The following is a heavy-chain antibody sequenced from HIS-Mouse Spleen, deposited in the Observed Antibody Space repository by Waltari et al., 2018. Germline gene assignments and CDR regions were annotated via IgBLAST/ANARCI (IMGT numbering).Heavy chain of an antibody. CDR2: IKSKTDGGTT. J-gene: IGHJ4*02. D-gene: IGHD5-12*01. CDR3: TTDSGGHEMATIKGY. CDR1: GFTFSNAW. V-gene: IGHV3-15*01. Sequence: EVQLVESGGGLVKPGGSLRLSCAASGFTFSNAWMSWVRQAPGKGLEWVGRIKSKTDGGTTDYAAPVKGRFTISRDDSKNTLYLQMNSLKTEDTAVYYCTTDSGGHEMATIKGYWGQGTLVTVSS.